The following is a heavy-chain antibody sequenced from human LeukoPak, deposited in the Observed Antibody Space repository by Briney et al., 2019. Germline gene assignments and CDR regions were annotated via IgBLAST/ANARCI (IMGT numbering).Heavy chain of an antibody. D-gene: IGHD3-22*01. CDR2: ISSSGDST. CDR1: GFTFSSYA. CDR3: AKLGSSGYFQH. V-gene: IGHV3-23*01. J-gene: IGHJ1*01. Sequence: GGSLRLSCAASGFTFSSYAVSWVRQALGKGLEWVSSISSSGDSTYYADSVKGRFTISRDNSKNTLYLQVNSLRAEDMAVYYCAKLGSSGYFQHWGQGTLVTVSS.